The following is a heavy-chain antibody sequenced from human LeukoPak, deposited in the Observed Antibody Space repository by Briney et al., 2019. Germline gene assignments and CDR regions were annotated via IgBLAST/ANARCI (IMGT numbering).Heavy chain of an antibody. CDR1: GFTFSSYG. V-gene: IGHV3-30*03. Sequence: GRSLRLSCAASGFTFSSYGMHWVRQAPGKGLEWVAVISYDGSNKYYADSVKGRFTISRDNSKNTLYLQMNSLRAEDTAVYYCARVLYSSGWYDTGSAFDIWGQGTMVTVSS. J-gene: IGHJ3*02. CDR3: ARVLYSSGWYDTGSAFDI. D-gene: IGHD6-19*01. CDR2: ISYDGSNK.